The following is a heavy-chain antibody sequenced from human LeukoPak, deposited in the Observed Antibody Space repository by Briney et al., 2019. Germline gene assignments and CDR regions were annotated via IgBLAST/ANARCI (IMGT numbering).Heavy chain of an antibody. CDR3: AKEGYCSGGSCYPDY. D-gene: IGHD2-15*01. CDR2: IRASGGNT. CDR1: GFTFSSYA. V-gene: IGHV3-23*01. J-gene: IGHJ4*02. Sequence: GSLRLSCAASGFTFSSYAMSWVRQAPGKGLEWVSGIRASGGNTYYVDSVKGRFTISRDNSKNTLYLQMSSLRAEDTAVYYCAKEGYCSGGSCYPDYWGQGTLVTVSS.